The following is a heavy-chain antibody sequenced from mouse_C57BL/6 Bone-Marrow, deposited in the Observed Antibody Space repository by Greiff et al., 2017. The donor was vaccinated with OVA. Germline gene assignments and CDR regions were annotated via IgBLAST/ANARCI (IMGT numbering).Heavy chain of an antibody. D-gene: IGHD5-1*01. CDR2: IYPGGGYT. CDR1: GYTFTNYW. Sequence: VQGVESGAELVRPGTSVKMSCKASGYTFTNYWIGWAKQRPGHGLEWIGDIYPGGGYTNYNEKFKGKATLTADKSSSTTYMQLSSLTSEDSAIYYCSRRQYLYYAMDYWGQGTSVTVSS. J-gene: IGHJ4*01. V-gene: IGHV1-63*01. CDR3: SRRQYLYYAMDY.